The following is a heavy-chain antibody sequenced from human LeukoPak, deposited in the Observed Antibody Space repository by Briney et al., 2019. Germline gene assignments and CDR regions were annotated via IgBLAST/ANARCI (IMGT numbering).Heavy chain of an antibody. CDR3: ARVGRDGYNQFDY. D-gene: IGHD5-24*01. Sequence: SLKVACKASGGTFSSYAISWVRQAPGQGLAWMGRIIPILGIANYAQKLQGRVTITADKSTSTAYMELSSLRSEDTAVYYCARVGRDGYNQFDYWGQGTLVTVSS. J-gene: IGHJ4*02. CDR1: GGTFSSYA. V-gene: IGHV1-69*04. CDR2: IIPILGIA.